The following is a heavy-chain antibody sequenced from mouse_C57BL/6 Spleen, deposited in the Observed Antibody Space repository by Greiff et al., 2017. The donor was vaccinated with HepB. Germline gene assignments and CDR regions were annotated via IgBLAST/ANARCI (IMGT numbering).Heavy chain of an antibody. D-gene: IGHD1-1*02. CDR2: IDPSDSYT. V-gene: IGHV1-50*01. J-gene: IGHJ2*01. CDR1: GYTFTSYW. CDR3: AKGGYGLDY. Sequence: QVQLKQPGAELVKPGASVKLSCKASGYTFTSYWMQWVKQRPGQGLEWIGEIDPSDSYTNYNQKFKGKATLTVDTSSSTAYMQLSSLTSEDSAVYYCAKGGYGLDYWGQGTTLTVSS.